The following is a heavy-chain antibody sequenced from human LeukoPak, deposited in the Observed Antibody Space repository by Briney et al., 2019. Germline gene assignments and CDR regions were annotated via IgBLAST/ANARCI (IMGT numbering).Heavy chain of an antibody. J-gene: IGHJ5*02. CDR1: GFTFGLYS. CDR3: ARGPRLSFPVQKYNYFDP. Sequence: KTGGSLRLSCAASGFTFGLYSMTWVRQAPGKGLEWVSLIDSNSNFMNYADSVKGRFTISRDNAKKSLYLQMNSLRAEDTAVYYCARGPRLSFPVQKYNYFDPWGQGTLVTVSS. D-gene: IGHD3-10*01. CDR2: IDSNSNFM. V-gene: IGHV3-21*01.